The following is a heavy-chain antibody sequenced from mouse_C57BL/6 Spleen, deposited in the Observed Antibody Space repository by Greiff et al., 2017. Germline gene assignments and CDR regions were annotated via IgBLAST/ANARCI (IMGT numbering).Heavy chain of an antibody. D-gene: IGHD3-2*02. V-gene: IGHV1-61*01. CDR2: IYPSDSET. CDR3: ARGDSSGYYAMDY. CDR1: GYTFTSYW. Sequence: QVQLQQPGAELVRPGSSVKLSCKASGYTFTSYWMDWVKQRPGQGLEWIGNIYPSDSETHYNQKFKDKATLTVDKSSSTAYMQLSSLTSEDAAVYYCARGDSSGYYAMDYWGQGTSVTVSS. J-gene: IGHJ4*01.